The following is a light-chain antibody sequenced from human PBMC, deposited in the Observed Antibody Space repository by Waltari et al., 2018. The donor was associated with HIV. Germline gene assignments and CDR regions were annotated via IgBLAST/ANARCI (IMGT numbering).Light chain of an antibody. Sequence: EVVMTQSPATLSVSPGERATLFCRASQNVGVNLAWYQQKPGQAPRLLISGASTRATGIPARFSGGGSGTEFTLTISGLQSDDFAVYYCQQYSKWPPLTFGGGTKVEIK. CDR3: QQYSKWPPLT. CDR2: GAS. CDR1: QNVGVN. V-gene: IGKV3-15*01. J-gene: IGKJ4*01.